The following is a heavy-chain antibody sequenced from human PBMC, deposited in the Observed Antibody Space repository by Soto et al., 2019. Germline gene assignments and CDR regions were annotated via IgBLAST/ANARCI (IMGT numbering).Heavy chain of an antibody. V-gene: IGHV3-23*01. D-gene: IGHD1-1*01. CDR2: IGGGGDDT. Sequence: EVQLLESGGNVVQPGGSLRLSCAASGFTFNNYAMSWVRQAPGMGLEWVSGIGGGGDDTYYAESVKGRFTISRDNSKNTLYLQMNSLRAEDTALYYCAKDTIPRNNLWDYFDFGGQGTLVTVSS. CDR3: AKDTIPRNNLWDYFDF. CDR1: GFTFNNYA. J-gene: IGHJ4*02.